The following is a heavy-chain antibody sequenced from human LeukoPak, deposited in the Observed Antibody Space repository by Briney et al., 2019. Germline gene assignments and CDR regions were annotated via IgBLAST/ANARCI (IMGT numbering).Heavy chain of an antibody. Sequence: ASVKVSCKASGYTFTSYGISWVRQAPGQGLEWMGWISAYNGNTNYAQKLQGRVTMTTDTSTSTAYMELRSLRSDDTAVYYCARVLYASRVLRYFDWLHPFDYWGQGTLVTVYS. J-gene: IGHJ4*02. CDR2: ISAYNGNT. CDR3: ARVLYASRVLRYFDWLHPFDY. V-gene: IGHV1-18*01. CDR1: GYTFTSYG. D-gene: IGHD3-9*01.